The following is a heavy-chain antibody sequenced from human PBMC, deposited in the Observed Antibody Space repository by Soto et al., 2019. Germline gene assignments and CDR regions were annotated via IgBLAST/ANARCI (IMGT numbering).Heavy chain of an antibody. D-gene: IGHD3-10*01. CDR3: ARGINYYDSGDDAFDI. CDR2: MNPNSGNT. Sequence: QVQRVQSGAELKKPGASVKVSCKASGYTFTSYDINWVRQATGQGLEWMGWMNPNSGNTGYAQKFQGRVTMTRNTSISTAYMELSSLRSEDTAVYYCARGINYYDSGDDAFDIWGQGTMVTVSS. V-gene: IGHV1-8*01. J-gene: IGHJ3*02. CDR1: GYTFTSYD.